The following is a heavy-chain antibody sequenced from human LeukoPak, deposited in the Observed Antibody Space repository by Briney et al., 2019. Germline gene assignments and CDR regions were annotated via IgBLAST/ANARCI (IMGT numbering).Heavy chain of an antibody. CDR2: ISYDGSNK. CDR1: GFTFSSYA. V-gene: IGHV3-30-3*01. CDR3: ARDPVTTVGAARSWFDP. Sequence: GGSLRLSCAASGFTFSSYAMHWVRQAPGKGLEWVAVISYDGSNKYYADSVKGRFTISRDNAKNSLYLQMNSLRAEDTAVYYCARDPVTTVGAARSWFDPWGQGTLVTVSS. J-gene: IGHJ5*02. D-gene: IGHD6-6*01.